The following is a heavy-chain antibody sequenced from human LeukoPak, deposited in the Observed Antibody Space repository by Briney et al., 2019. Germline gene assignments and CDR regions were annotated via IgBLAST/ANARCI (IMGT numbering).Heavy chain of an antibody. J-gene: IGHJ1*01. D-gene: IGHD3-3*01. CDR2: IYSGGST. V-gene: IGHV3-66*02. CDR3: ARESAPRAYDFWSGYYR. CDR1: GFTVSSNY. Sequence: GGSLRLSRAASGFTVSSNYMSWVRQAPGKGLEWVSVIYSGGSTYYADSVKGRFTISRDNSKNTLYLQMNSLRAEDTAVYYCARESAPRAYDFWSGYYRWGQGTLVTVSS.